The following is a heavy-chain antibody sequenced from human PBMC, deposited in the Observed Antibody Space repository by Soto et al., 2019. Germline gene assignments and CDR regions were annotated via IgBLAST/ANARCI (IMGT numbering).Heavy chain of an antibody. CDR3: ARDIHDEATGATGDWSFDI. CDR1: GFTFSHYG. Sequence: VQLVESGGGVVQPGRSLRLSCAGSGFTFSHYGIYWVRQAPGKGLEWVAVISHDGGTKYYAASVRGRFTISRDNSKNTVYLQTNGLTAEDTAVSYCARDIHDEATGATGDWSFDIWGRGTLVIVS. D-gene: IGHD1-26*01. CDR2: ISHDGGTK. V-gene: IGHV3-30*03. J-gene: IGHJ2*01.